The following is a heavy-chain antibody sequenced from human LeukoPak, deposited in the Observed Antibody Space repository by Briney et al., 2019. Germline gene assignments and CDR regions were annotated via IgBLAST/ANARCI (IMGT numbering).Heavy chain of an antibody. J-gene: IGHJ5*02. CDR2: IYSGGST. CDR1: GFTVSSNY. CDR3: ARDLAFGYSSCKGFDP. V-gene: IGHV3-66*02. Sequence: GGSLRLSCAASGFTVSSNYVSWVRQAPGKGLEWVSVIYSGGSTYYADSAKGRFTISRDNSKNTLYLQMNSLRAEDTAVYYCARDLAFGYSSCKGFDPWGQGTLVTVSS. D-gene: IGHD6-13*01.